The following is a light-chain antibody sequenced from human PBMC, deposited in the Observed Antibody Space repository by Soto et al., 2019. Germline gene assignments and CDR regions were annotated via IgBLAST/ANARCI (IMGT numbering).Light chain of an antibody. V-gene: IGKV3-15*01. J-gene: IGKJ1*01. Sequence: IVRTQSPATLSLSPGERCSLACRSSRSSSSNLAWYQQKLGRAPRLLIYAASTRATGIPARFSGSGSGTEFTLTISSLQSEDFVVYYCQQYNNWPRTFGQGTKVDIK. CDR2: AAS. CDR1: RSSSSN. CDR3: QQYNNWPRT.